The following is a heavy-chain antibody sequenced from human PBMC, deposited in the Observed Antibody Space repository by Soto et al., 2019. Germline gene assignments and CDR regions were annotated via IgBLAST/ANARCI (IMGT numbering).Heavy chain of an antibody. D-gene: IGHD3-16*01. CDR3: ARGAGYYYYGMDV. Sequence: SETLSRTCTVSGGSISIGDYYWSWIRQPPGKGLEWIGYIYYSGSTYYNPSLKSRVTISVDTSKNQFSLKLSSVTAADTAVYYCARGAGYYYYGMDVSGQVPTGTLSS. J-gene: IGHJ6*02. CDR1: GGSISIGDYY. CDR2: IYYSGST. V-gene: IGHV4-30-4*01.